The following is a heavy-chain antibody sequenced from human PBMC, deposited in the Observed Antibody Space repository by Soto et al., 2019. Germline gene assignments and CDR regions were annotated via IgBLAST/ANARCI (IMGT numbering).Heavy chain of an antibody. CDR3: ARPTWLYYYGMDV. CDR2: IRNKANSYTT. J-gene: IGHJ6*02. V-gene: IGHV3-72*01. D-gene: IGHD3-22*01. CDR1: GFIFSDHY. Sequence: PGRSLRLSCAAFGFIFSDHYMDWVRQAPGKGLEWVGRIRNKANSYTTEYAASVKGRFTISRDDSKNSLYLQMNSLKTEDTAVYYCARPTWLYYYGMDVWGQGTTVTVSS.